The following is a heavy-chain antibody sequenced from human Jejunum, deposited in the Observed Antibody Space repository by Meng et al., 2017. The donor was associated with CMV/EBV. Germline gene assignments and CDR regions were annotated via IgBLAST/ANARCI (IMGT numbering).Heavy chain of an antibody. CDR2: IRYDGSNQ. Sequence: AASGFTFGGFGMHWVRQAPGKGLEWVAFIRYDGSNQYYADSVKGRFTISRDNSKNTLSLHMNSLRPEDTAVFYCAKEEGTGSTPDCWGQGTLVTVSS. D-gene: IGHD1-26*01. CDR1: GFTFGGFG. CDR3: AKEEGTGSTPDC. J-gene: IGHJ4*02. V-gene: IGHV3-30*02.